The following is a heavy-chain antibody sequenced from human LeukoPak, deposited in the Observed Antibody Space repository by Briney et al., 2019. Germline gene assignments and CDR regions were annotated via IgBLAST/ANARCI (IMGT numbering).Heavy chain of an antibody. CDR3: ARRAWGYSYAPELVTRINWFDP. J-gene: IGHJ5*02. D-gene: IGHD5-18*01. Sequence: GGSLRLSCAASGFTFSSYSMNWVRQAPGKGLEWVSSISSSSSYIYYADSVKGRFTISRDNARNSLYLQMNSLRAEDTAVYYCARRAWGYSYAPELVTRINWFDPWGQGTLVTVSS. CDR2: ISSSSSYI. CDR1: GFTFSSYS. V-gene: IGHV3-21*01.